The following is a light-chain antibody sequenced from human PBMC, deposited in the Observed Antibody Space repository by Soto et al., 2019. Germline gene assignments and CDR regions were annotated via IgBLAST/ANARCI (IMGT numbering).Light chain of an antibody. Sequence: EIVLTQSPGTLSLSPGERVTLSCRASQSVSSSYLAWYQQKPGQAPRLLIYGASNRATGIPDRFSGSGYGTDFTLTISRLEPGDFAVYYCQHSGTSPFTFGPGTKVDI. CDR3: QHSGTSPFT. CDR2: GAS. CDR1: QSVSSSY. V-gene: IGKV3-20*01. J-gene: IGKJ3*01.